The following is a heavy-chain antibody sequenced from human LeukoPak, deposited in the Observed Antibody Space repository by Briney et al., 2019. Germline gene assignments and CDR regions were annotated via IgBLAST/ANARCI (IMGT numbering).Heavy chain of an antibody. D-gene: IGHD6-13*01. J-gene: IGHJ4*02. CDR3: ARHYRQAAALDY. Sequence: GGSLRLSCAASGFTFSSYWMLWLRQAPGKGLVWVSRINSDERGTSSGVSEEGRFNISRHSAEHTMYLQMNSLRAEGTAVYYCARHYRQAAALDYWAQGTLVTVSS. CDR1: GFTFSSYW. CDR2: INSDERGT. V-gene: IGHV3-74*01.